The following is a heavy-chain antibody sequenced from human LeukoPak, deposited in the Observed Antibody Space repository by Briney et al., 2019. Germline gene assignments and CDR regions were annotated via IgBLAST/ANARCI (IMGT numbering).Heavy chain of an antibody. CDR2: INPNSGDT. D-gene: IGHD1-1*01. V-gene: IGHV1-2*02. Sequence: VASVKVSCKASRGTFSSYVISWGRQAPGQGLEWMGWINPNSGDTRYAQQFQGRVTMTRDTSISTAYMEMSRLRSDDTAVYYCTTLWGHSLAVQTGYWGQGTLVTVSS. J-gene: IGHJ4*02. CDR1: RGTFSSYV. CDR3: TTLWGHSLAVQTGY.